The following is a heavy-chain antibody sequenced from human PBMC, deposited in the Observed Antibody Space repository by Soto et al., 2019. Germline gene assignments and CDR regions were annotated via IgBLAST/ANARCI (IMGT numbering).Heavy chain of an antibody. Sequence: GGSLRLSCAASGFTFRSFTMKWVRQAPGKGLEWVSTISSNSAYIYYTDALRGRFTISRDNAKNSLHLQMNSLRAEDAAVYYCTRDASRDSSARGWFDPWGPGTLVTVSS. CDR2: ISSNSAYI. D-gene: IGHD6-13*01. V-gene: IGHV3-21*01. CDR1: GFTFRSFT. CDR3: TRDASRDSSARGWFDP. J-gene: IGHJ5*02.